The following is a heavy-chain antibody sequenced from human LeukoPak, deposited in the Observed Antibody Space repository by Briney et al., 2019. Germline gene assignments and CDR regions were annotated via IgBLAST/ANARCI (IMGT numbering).Heavy chain of an antibody. CDR2: ISSSGSTI. J-gene: IGHJ4*02. CDR1: GFSFSSYG. Sequence: GGSLRLSCAASGFSFSSYGMSWVRQAPGKGLEWVSYISSSGSTIYYADSVKGRFTISRDNAKNSLYLQMNSLKTEDTAVYYCTTEVLGPAAVSYYFDSWGQGTLVTVSS. D-gene: IGHD6-13*01. CDR3: TTEVLGPAAVSYYFDS. V-gene: IGHV3-48*04.